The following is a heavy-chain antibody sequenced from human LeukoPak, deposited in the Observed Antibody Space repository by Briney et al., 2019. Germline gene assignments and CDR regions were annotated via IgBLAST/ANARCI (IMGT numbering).Heavy chain of an antibody. CDR1: GFTFSYAW. CDR2: IKSKPDNGTT. D-gene: IGHD2-8*01. CDR3: TVDPEVYYFDY. Sequence: GGSLRLSCAASGFTFSYAWMTWVRQAPGKGLEWVGRIKSKPDNGTTDYAAPVKGRFTILRDDSKNTLYLQMNSLKTDDTAVYFCTVDPEVYYFDYWGQGTLVTVSS. V-gene: IGHV3-15*01. J-gene: IGHJ4*02.